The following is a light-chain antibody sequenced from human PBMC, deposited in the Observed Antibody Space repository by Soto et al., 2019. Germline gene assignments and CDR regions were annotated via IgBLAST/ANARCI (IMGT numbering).Light chain of an antibody. J-gene: IGKJ1*01. V-gene: IGKV1-5*03. CDR1: QSISSW. CDR3: QQYNSYSGT. CDR2: KAS. Sequence: DIQMTQSPSTLSASVGDRVTITCRASQSISSWLAWYQQKPGKAPKLLIYKASILESGVPSRFSGSGSGTEFTFTISSLQPDDFATYYCQQYNSYSGTFGQGTKVEIK.